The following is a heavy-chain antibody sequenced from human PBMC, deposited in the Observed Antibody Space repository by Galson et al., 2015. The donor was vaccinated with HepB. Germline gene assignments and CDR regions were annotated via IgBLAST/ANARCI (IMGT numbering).Heavy chain of an antibody. CDR3: ARGVRSAAEGPFDI. Sequence: SLRLSCAASRSTFSNYGMHWVRQAPGKGLEWVAVISHDGSNKYYADSVKGRFTISRDNSKNTLYLQMNSLRAEDTAVYYCARGVRSAAEGPFDIWGQGTMVTVSS. V-gene: IGHV3-30*03. CDR1: RSTFSNYG. J-gene: IGHJ3*02. CDR2: ISHDGSNK. D-gene: IGHD6-13*01.